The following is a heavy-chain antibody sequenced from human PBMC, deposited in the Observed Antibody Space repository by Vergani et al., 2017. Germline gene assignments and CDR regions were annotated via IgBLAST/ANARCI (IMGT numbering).Heavy chain of an antibody. CDR3: AKARDPNCKGGNCYSYYYGLDL. V-gene: IGHV3-30*02. D-gene: IGHD2-21*01. J-gene: IGHJ6*02. Sequence: QVQLVESGGGVVQPGGSLRLSCAASGFSFNDYGMHWVRQAPGKGLQWLSFIRYDGRDKYYADSVKGRFTISKDNSRNTLYLQLNSLTDGDTALYYCAKARDPNCKGGNCYSYYYGLDLWGQGTTVTVSS. CDR2: IRYDGRDK. CDR1: GFSFNDYG.